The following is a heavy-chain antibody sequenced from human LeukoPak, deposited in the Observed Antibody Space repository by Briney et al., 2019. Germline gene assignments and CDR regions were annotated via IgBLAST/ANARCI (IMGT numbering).Heavy chain of an antibody. CDR1: GGSISSGDYY. CDR2: IYYSGST. J-gene: IGHJ4*02. V-gene: IGHV4-30-4*08. CDR3: ARLNNIAVAGVDY. Sequence: SETLSLACTVSGGSISSGDYYWSWIRQHPGKGLEWIGYIYYSGSTNYNPSLKSRVTISVDTSKNQFSLKLSSVTAADTAVYYCARLNNIAVAGVDYWGQGTLVTVSS. D-gene: IGHD6-19*01.